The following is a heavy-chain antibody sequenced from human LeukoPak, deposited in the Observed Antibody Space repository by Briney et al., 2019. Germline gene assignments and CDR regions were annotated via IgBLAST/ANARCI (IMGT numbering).Heavy chain of an antibody. J-gene: IGHJ4*02. Sequence: GESLKISCKGSGSRFTTYWIGWVRQMPGKGLEWMGIIYPSDSDTRYSPSFQGQVTISVDKSISTAYLQWNSLKASDTAMYYCARDVGYCSGGSCYSDYWGQGTLVTVSS. CDR3: ARDVGYCSGGSCYSDY. V-gene: IGHV5-51*01. D-gene: IGHD2-15*01. CDR2: IYPSDSDT. CDR1: GSRFTTYW.